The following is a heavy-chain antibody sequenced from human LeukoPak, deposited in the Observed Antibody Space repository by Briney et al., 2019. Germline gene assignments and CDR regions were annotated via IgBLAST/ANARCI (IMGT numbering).Heavy chain of an antibody. CDR3: ARDGYNSIDY. CDR1: GGSISSSSYY. CDR2: IYYSGST. D-gene: IGHD5-24*01. Sequence: SSETLSLTCTVSGGSISSSSYYWGWIRQPPGKGLEWIGSIYYSGSTYYNPSLKSRVTISVDTSKNQFSLKLSSVTAADTAVYYCARDGYNSIDYWGQGTLVTVSA. J-gene: IGHJ4*02. V-gene: IGHV4-39*02.